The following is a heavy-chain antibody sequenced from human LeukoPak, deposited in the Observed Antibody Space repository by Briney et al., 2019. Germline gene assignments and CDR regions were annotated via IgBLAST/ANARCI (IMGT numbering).Heavy chain of an antibody. J-gene: IGHJ6*03. Sequence: SETLSLTCAVYGGSFSGYYWSWIRQPPGKGLEWIGEINHSGSTNYNPSLKSRVTMSVDTSKNQFSLKLSSVTAADTAVYYCAGAVILEWLLMDYYYYYMDVWGKGTTVTVSS. V-gene: IGHV4-34*01. CDR1: GGSFSGYY. CDR2: INHSGST. D-gene: IGHD3-3*01. CDR3: AGAVILEWLLMDYYYYYMDV.